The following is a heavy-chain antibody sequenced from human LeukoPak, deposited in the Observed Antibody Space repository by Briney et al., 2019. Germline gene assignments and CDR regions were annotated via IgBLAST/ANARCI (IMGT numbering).Heavy chain of an antibody. CDR2: INPNSGGT. CDR3: ARALGYCSSTSCYIPWFDP. Sequence: ASVKVSCKASGYTFTGYYMHWVRQAPGQGLEWMGWINPNSGGTNYAQKFQGRVTMTRDTSISTAYMELSRLRSDDTAVYYCARALGYCSSTSCYIPWFDPWGQGTLVTVSS. D-gene: IGHD2-2*02. V-gene: IGHV1-2*02. CDR1: GYTFTGYY. J-gene: IGHJ5*02.